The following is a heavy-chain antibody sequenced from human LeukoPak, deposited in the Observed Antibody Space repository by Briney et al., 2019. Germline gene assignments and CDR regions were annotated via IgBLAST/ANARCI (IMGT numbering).Heavy chain of an antibody. Sequence: SETLSLTCTVSGVSISSSSYYWGWIRQPPGKGLEWIGSIYYSGSTNFNPSLKSRVTMSVDTSQRQFSLKLTSVTAADTAVYFCARSRVIPAASTFDYWGQGTLVTVSS. V-gene: IGHV4-39*07. D-gene: IGHD2-2*01. CDR3: ARSRVIPAASTFDY. J-gene: IGHJ4*02. CDR2: IYYSGST. CDR1: GVSISSSSYY.